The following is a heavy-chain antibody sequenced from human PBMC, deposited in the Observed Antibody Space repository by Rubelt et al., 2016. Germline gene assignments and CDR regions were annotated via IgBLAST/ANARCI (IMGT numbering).Heavy chain of an antibody. V-gene: IGHV7-4-1*02. Sequence: QVQLVQSGSELKDPGASVTVSCKASGYSFSSYAMNWVRQAPGQGLEWMGWINTNTGNQTYAQGFSGRFVFSLDTAVSTAYLQISSLEADDTAVYHCARGGHDSGGYYFGWFDPWGQGTLVTVSS. D-gene: IGHD3-22*01. J-gene: IGHJ5*02. CDR3: ARGGHDSGGYYFGWFDP. CDR1: GYSFSSYA. CDR2: INTNTGNQ.